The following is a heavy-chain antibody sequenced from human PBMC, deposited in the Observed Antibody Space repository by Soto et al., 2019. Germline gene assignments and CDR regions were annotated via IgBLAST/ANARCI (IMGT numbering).Heavy chain of an antibody. CDR2: ISAYNGNT. CDR1: GYTFTSYG. Sequence: QVQLVQSGAEVKKPGASVKVSCKASGYTFTSYGVSWVRQAPGQGREWMGWISAYNGNTNYAQKVQGRVTMTTDTSTSKAYMELRSLRSDDTDVYYCARDQGAGQYGMDVWGQGTTVTVSS. D-gene: IGHD4-4*01. J-gene: IGHJ6*02. CDR3: ARDQGAGQYGMDV. V-gene: IGHV1-18*01.